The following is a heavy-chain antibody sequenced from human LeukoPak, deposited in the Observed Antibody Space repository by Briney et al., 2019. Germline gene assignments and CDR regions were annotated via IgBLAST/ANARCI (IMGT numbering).Heavy chain of an antibody. V-gene: IGHV4-39*07. Sequence: SETLSLTCTVSGDSISSTSYFWGWIRQPPGKGLEWIGSIYYSGSTYYNPSLKSRVTTSVDTSKNQFSLKLSSVTAADTAVYYCARGSMLRALETLFDYWGQGTLATVSS. D-gene: IGHD3-10*01. CDR3: ARGSMLRALETLFDY. CDR1: GDSISSTSYF. CDR2: IYYSGST. J-gene: IGHJ4*02.